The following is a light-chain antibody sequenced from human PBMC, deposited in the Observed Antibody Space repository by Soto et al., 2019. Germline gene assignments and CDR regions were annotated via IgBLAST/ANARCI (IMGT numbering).Light chain of an antibody. CDR3: AAWDDSMNGVV. CDR2: SNN. Sequence: QSVLTQPPSASGTPGQRVTISCSGSSSNIGSNTVNWYQQLPGTAPKLLIYSNNQRPSGVPDRFSGSKAGTSASLAISGLKSGDEVEDYCAAWDDSMNGVVFGGGTKVTVL. CDR1: SSNIGSNT. J-gene: IGLJ2*01. V-gene: IGLV1-44*01.